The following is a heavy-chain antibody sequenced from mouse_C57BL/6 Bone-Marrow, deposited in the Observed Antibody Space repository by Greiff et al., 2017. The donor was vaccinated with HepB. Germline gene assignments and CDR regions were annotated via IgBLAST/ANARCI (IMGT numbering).Heavy chain of an antibody. J-gene: IGHJ3*01. Sequence: EVQGVESGGGLVQPGGSLKLSCAASGFTFSDYGMAWVRQAPRKGPEWVAFISNLAYSIYYADTVTGRFTISRENAKNTLYLEMSSLRSEDTAMYYCARLGRGWFAYWGQGSLVTVSA. D-gene: IGHD4-1*01. CDR3: ARLGRGWFAY. CDR1: GFTFSDYG. V-gene: IGHV5-15*01. CDR2: ISNLAYSI.